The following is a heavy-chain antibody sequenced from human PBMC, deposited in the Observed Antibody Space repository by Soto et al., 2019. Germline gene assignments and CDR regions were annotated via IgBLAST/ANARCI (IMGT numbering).Heavy chain of an antibody. CDR3: HVRFGEFDL. J-gene: IGHJ2*01. Sequence: GASVKVSCKASGFTFTSSAMQWVRQARGQRLEWIGWIVVGSGNTNYAQKFQERVTITRGMSTSTAYMELSSLRSEDTAVYYCHVRFGEFDLWGRGTLVTVLL. CDR2: IVVGSGNT. D-gene: IGHD3-10*01. V-gene: IGHV1-58*02. CDR1: GFTFTSSA.